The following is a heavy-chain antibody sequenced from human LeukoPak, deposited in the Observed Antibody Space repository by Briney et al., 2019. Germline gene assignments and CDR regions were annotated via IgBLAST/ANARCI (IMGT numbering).Heavy chain of an antibody. CDR2: MNPNSGNT. D-gene: IGHD6-19*01. J-gene: IGHJ6*02. Sequence: ASVKVSCKASGYTFTSYDINWVRQATGQGLEWMGWMNPNSGNTGNAQKFQGRVTMTRNTSISTAYMELSSLRSEDTAVYYCARGTPGYSSGWYWGYYYYYGMDFWGQGTTVTVSS. CDR1: GYTFTSYD. CDR3: ARGTPGYSSGWYWGYYYYYGMDF. V-gene: IGHV1-8*01.